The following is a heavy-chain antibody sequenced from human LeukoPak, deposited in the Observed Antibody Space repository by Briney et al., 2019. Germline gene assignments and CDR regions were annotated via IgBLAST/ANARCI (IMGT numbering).Heavy chain of an antibody. D-gene: IGHD6-6*01. J-gene: IGHJ3*01. V-gene: IGHV4-39*07. Sequence: SETLSLTCTVSGGSISSSSYYWGWIRQPPGKGLEWIGSIYYSGSTYYNPSLKSRVTISVDTSKNQFSLKLSSVTAADTAVYYCARAGSLVATVWSQGTMVTVSS. CDR3: ARAGSLVATV. CDR1: GGSISSSSYY. CDR2: IYYSGST.